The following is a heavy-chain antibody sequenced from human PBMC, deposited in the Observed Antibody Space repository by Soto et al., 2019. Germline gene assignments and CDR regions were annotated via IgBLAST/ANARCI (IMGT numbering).Heavy chain of an antibody. Sequence: GGSLRLSCAASGFTFSSYAMSWVRQAPGKGLEWVSAISGSGGSTYYADSVKGRFTISRDNSKNTLYLQMNSLRAENTAVYYCAKEFPITMIVVVVSPVDIWGQGTLVTVSS. D-gene: IGHD3-22*01. J-gene: IGHJ3*02. CDR2: ISGSGGST. CDR3: AKEFPITMIVVVVSPVDI. V-gene: IGHV3-23*01. CDR1: GFTFSSYA.